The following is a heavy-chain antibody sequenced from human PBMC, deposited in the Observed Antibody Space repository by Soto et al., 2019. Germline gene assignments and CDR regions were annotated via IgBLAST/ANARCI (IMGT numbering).Heavy chain of an antibody. Sequence: GGSLRLSCAASGFTFSSYIMNWVRQAPGKGLEWVSSISSSSSYIYYADSVKGRFTISRDNAKNSLYLQMNSLRAEDTAVYYCARDLSSLPPDYGDSDDASDIWGQGTMVTVSS. V-gene: IGHV3-21*01. CDR3: ARDLSSLPPDYGDSDDASDI. CDR2: ISSSSSYI. J-gene: IGHJ3*02. D-gene: IGHD4-17*01. CDR1: GFTFSSYI.